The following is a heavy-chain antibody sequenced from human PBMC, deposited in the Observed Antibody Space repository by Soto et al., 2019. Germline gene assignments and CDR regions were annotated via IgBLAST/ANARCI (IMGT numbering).Heavy chain of an antibody. D-gene: IGHD4-17*01. Sequence: PGGSLRLSCAASGFTFDDYAMHWVRQAPGKGLEWVSGISWNSGSIGYADSVKGRFTISRDNAKNSLYLQMNSLRAEDTALYYCAKDSEDPYGDYSPGYFDYWGQGTLVTVSS. J-gene: IGHJ4*02. V-gene: IGHV3-9*01. CDR3: AKDSEDPYGDYSPGYFDY. CDR2: ISWNSGSI. CDR1: GFTFDDYA.